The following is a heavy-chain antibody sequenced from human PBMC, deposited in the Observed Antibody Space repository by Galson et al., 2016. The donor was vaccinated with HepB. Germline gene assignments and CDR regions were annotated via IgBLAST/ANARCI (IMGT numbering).Heavy chain of an antibody. CDR3: ARATYGDYVPFDY. CDR2: ISSSSSYI. D-gene: IGHD4-17*01. J-gene: IGHJ4*02. CDR1: GFTFSSYS. V-gene: IGHV3-21*01. Sequence: SLRLSCAASGFTFSSYSMNWVRQAPGKGLEWVSSISSSSSYIYYADSVKGRFTISRDNAKNSLYLQMNSLRAEDTAVYYCARATYGDYVPFDYWGQETLGTVSS.